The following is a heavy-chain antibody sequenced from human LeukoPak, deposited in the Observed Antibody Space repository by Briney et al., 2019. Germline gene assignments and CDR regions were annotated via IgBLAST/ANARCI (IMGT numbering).Heavy chain of an antibody. CDR1: GGSFSGYY. D-gene: IGHD3-10*01. Sequence: SETLSLTCAVYGGSFSGYYWSWIRQPPGKGLEWIGEINHSGSTNYNPSLKSRVTISVDTSKNQFSLKLSSVTAADTAVYYCARRRVTMVRGVIITSPGAYWFDPWGQGTLVTVSS. CDR3: ARRRVTMVRGVIITSPGAYWFDP. J-gene: IGHJ5*02. V-gene: IGHV4-34*01. CDR2: INHSGST.